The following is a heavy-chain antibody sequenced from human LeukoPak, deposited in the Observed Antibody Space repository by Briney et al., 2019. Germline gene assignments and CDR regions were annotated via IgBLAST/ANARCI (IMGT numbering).Heavy chain of an antibody. Sequence: SSETLSLTCTVSGGSISSYYWSWIRQPPGKGLEWIGYIYYRGSTNYNPSLKSRVTISVDTSKNQFSLKLSSVTAADTAVYYCARVNGDYGDYALDYWGQGTLVTVSS. CDR2: IYYRGST. CDR3: ARVNGDYGDYALDY. J-gene: IGHJ4*02. CDR1: GGSISSYY. D-gene: IGHD4-17*01. V-gene: IGHV4-59*01.